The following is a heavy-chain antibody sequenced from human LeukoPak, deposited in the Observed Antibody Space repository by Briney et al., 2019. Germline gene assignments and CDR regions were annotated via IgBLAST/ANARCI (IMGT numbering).Heavy chain of an antibody. CDR3: ARDSAGYTSDWTFFDY. J-gene: IGHJ4*02. Sequence: ASMKVSCKASGYTFTAYYIHWVRQAPGQGLEWMGWINPNSGGTNYAQKFQGRVTMTRDTSISTAYMEVSRLRSDDTAVYHCARDSAGYTSDWTFFDYWGQGTLVTVSS. V-gene: IGHV1-2*02. CDR2: INPNSGGT. CDR1: GYTFTAYY. D-gene: IGHD6-19*01.